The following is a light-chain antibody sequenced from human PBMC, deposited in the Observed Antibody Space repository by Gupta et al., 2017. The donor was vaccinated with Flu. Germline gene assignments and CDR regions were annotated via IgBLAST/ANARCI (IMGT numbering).Light chain of an antibody. V-gene: IGKV3-15*01. CDR2: GAS. CDR3: SEYYYWPPGSSPLFP. J-gene: IGKJ4*01. CDR1: QSVSSN. Sequence: EIVMTQSPATLSVSPGERATLSCRASQSVSSNLAWYQQKPGQAPRLRIYGASTRATGIPARCRGSGFGIGVSFNTRGIQSEDGEVYYCSEYYYWPPGSSPLFPFGRGTKVEIK.